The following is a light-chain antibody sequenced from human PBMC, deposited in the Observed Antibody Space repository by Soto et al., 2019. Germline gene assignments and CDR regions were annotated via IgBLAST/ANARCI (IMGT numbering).Light chain of an antibody. CDR3: RRYESYSPLT. CDR1: QSIRSW. J-gene: IGKJ4*01. CDR2: DAY. V-gene: IGKV1-5*01. Sequence: DIQMTQSPSILSASVGDRVTITCRASQSIRSWLAWSQQKPGKAPKLLIYDAYSLESGLPSRFSGRRSGTEFTLTLAGLQPEDFATYYCRRYESYSPLTFGRGTKVEIK.